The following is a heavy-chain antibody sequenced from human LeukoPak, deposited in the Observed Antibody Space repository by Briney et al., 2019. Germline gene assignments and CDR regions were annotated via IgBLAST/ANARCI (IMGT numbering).Heavy chain of an antibody. Sequence: SETLSLTCTVSGGSISSYYWSWIRQPAGQGLEWIGRIYTSGSTNYNPSLKSRVTISVDTSKNQFSLKLSSVTAADTAVYYCARDRGYCSSTSCYWFDPWGQGTLVTVSS. D-gene: IGHD2-2*01. CDR1: GGSISSYY. V-gene: IGHV4-4*07. J-gene: IGHJ5*02. CDR2: IYTSGST. CDR3: ARDRGYCSSTSCYWFDP.